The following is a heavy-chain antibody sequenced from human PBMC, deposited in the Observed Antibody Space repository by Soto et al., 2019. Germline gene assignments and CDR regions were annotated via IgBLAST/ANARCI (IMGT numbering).Heavy chain of an antibody. CDR1: GYTFTRYG. D-gene: IGHD2-8*01. V-gene: IGHV1-18*01. Sequence: ASVKVSCKASGYTFTRYGISWVRQAPGQGLEWMGWISGYNGDTNYAQKFQGGVTMTIDTSTTTVYMELRSLTSDDTAVYYCAKNGQPPYYYYGMEVWG. J-gene: IGHJ6*02. CDR2: ISGYNGDT. CDR3: AKNGQPPYYYYGMEV.